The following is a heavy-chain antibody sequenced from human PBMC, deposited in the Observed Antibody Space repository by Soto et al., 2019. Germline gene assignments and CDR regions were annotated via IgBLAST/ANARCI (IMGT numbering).Heavy chain of an antibody. Sequence: EVQLVQSGAEVKKPGESLKISCKGSGYSFTSYWIGWVRQMPGKGLEWMGIIYPGDSDTRYSPSFQGQVTISADKSISTAYLQWSSLKASDTAMYYCARHGIAARTLYYYYGMDVWGQGTTVTVSS. D-gene: IGHD6-6*01. V-gene: IGHV5-51*01. CDR2: IYPGDSDT. CDR1: GYSFTSYW. CDR3: ARHGIAARTLYYYYGMDV. J-gene: IGHJ6*02.